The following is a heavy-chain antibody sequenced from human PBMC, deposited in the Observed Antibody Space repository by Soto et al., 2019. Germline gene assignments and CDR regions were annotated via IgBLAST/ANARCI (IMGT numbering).Heavy chain of an antibody. CDR3: IQSRCGGDCLQSYASYYYYGMDV. CDR2: IYWYDDK. V-gene: IGHV2-5*01. J-gene: IGHJ6*02. CDR1: AFSLSTGGVG. Sequence: SGPTLVNPTQTLTLTCTFSAFSLSTGGVGVGWIRQPPGKALEWLALIYWYDDKRYSPSLRSRLTITKDTSKKQVVLTMTNMDPVDTATYYCIQSRCGGDCLQSYASYYYYGMDVWGQGTTVTVSS. D-gene: IGHD2-21*02.